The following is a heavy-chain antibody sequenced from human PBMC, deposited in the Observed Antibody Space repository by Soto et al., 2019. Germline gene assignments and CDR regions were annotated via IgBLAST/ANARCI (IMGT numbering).Heavy chain of an antibody. V-gene: IGHV4-34*01. D-gene: IGHD2-15*01. CDR3: ARGGCSGGSCYYMNYYYYGMDV. CDR1: GGSFSGYY. CDR2: INHSGST. Sequence: SETLSLTCAAYGGSFSGYYWSWIRQPPGKGLEWIGEINHSGSTNYNPSLKSRVTISVDTSKNQFSLKLSSVTAADTAVYYCARGGCSGGSCYYMNYYYYGMDVWGQGTTVTVSS. J-gene: IGHJ6*02.